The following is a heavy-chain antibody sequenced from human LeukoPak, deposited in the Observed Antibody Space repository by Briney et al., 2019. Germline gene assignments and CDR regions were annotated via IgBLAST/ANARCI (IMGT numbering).Heavy chain of an antibody. D-gene: IGHD6-6*01. CDR3: ARHFAYSSSSYFDY. Sequence: SETLSLTCTVSGGSISSGGYSWNWIRQRPGMGLEWIGYISYSGSTYYNPSLKSRVTISVDTSKDQLSLKLSSVTAADTAVYYCARHFAYSSSSYFDYWGQGSLVTVSS. J-gene: IGHJ4*02. CDR2: ISYSGST. V-gene: IGHV4-31*03. CDR1: GGSISSGGYS.